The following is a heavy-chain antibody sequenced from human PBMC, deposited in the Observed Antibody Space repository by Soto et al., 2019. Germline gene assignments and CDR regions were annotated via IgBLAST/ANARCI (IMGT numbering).Heavy chain of an antibody. CDR1: GFTLSSYS. CDR3: ARSVAVASLDY. CDR2: ISYDGNKK. J-gene: IGHJ4*02. Sequence: QVQLVESGGGVVQPGRSLRLSCAASGFTLSSYSMHWVRQAPGKGLEWVGVISYDGNKKYYRDSVKGRFSISRDTSNNTVHLQMNSLRPEDTAVYYCARSVAVASLDYWGQGSLVTVSS. D-gene: IGHD6-19*01. V-gene: IGHV3-30-3*01.